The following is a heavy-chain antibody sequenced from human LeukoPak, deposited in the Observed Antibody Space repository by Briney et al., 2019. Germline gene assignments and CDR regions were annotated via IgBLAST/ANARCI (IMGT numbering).Heavy chain of an antibody. CDR1: GYTFTNYY. CDR2: INPTSGST. J-gene: IGHJ4*02. D-gene: IGHD3-22*01. Sequence: SVKVSCKASGYTFTNYYIHWVRQAPGQGLEWMGIINPTSGSTAYTQKFQGRVTMTRDTSTSTVYMELSSLRSDDTAVYYCARLGYYYDSLGHYDYWGQGTLVIVSS. CDR3: ARLGYYYDSLGHYDY. V-gene: IGHV1-46*01.